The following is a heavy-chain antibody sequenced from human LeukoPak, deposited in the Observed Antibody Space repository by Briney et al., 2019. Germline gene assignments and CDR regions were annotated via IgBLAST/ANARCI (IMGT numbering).Heavy chain of an antibody. V-gene: IGHV4-30-2*01. Sequence: PSQTLSLTCTVSGASIASGGYFWSWIRQPPGKGLEWIGYIYHSGSTYYNPSLKSRVTISVDRSKNQFSLQLNSVTAADTAVYYCARELSSGCDYWGQGTLVTVSS. CDR1: GASIASGGYF. CDR3: ARELSSGCDY. J-gene: IGHJ4*02. D-gene: IGHD6-19*01. CDR2: IYHSGST.